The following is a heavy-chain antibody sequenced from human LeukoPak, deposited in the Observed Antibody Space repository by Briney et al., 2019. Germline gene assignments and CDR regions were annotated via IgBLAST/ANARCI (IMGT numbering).Heavy chain of an antibody. Sequence: VASVKVSCKASGYTFTGYYMHWVRQAPGQGLEWMGWVDPNGGGTSYAHNFQGRVIMTRDTSISTAYMELSRLKSDDTAIYYCARAMSITTTGSRDYWGRGTLVAVSS. D-gene: IGHD1-1*01. V-gene: IGHV1-2*02. CDR1: GYTFTGYY. CDR3: ARAMSITTTGSRDY. J-gene: IGHJ4*02. CDR2: VDPNGGGT.